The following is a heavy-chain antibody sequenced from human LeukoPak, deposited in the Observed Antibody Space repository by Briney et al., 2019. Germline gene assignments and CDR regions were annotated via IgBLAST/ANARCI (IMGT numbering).Heavy chain of an antibody. Sequence: GRSLRLSCAASGFTFSSYAMHWVRQAPGKGLEWVAVISYDGSNKYYADSVKGRFTISRDNYKNTLYLQMNSLRAEDTAVYYCARERGYSYGFDYWGQGTLVTVSS. CDR3: ARERGYSYGFDY. V-gene: IGHV3-30-3*01. CDR1: GFTFSSYA. J-gene: IGHJ4*02. CDR2: ISYDGSNK. D-gene: IGHD5-18*01.